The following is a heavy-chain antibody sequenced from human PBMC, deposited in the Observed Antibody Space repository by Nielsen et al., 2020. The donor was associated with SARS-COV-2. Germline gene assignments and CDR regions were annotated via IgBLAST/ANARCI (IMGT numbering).Heavy chain of an antibody. Sequence: SETLSLTCTVSGGSISSHTYYWSWIRQPAGKGLEWIGRIYTSGSTNFNPSLKSRVTISVDTSKNQFSLKLSSVTAADTAVYYCARGRWGPSRLLKYYFYAMDVWGEGTTVTVSS. CDR2: IYTSGST. CDR3: ARGRWGPSRLLKYYFYAMDV. J-gene: IGHJ6*02. V-gene: IGHV4-61*02. D-gene: IGHD7-27*01. CDR1: GGSISSHTYY.